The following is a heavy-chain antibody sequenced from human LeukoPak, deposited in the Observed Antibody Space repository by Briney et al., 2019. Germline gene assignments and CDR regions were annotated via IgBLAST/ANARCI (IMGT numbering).Heavy chain of an antibody. Sequence: GGSLRLSCAASGFTFSSYSMNWVRQAPGKGLEWVSYISSSSGTIYYADSVKGRFTISRDNAKNSLYLQMNSLRAEDTAVYYCAREEMATIIDYWGQGTLVTVSS. D-gene: IGHD5-24*01. CDR2: ISSSSGTI. V-gene: IGHV3-48*01. CDR1: GFTFSSYS. J-gene: IGHJ4*02. CDR3: AREEMATIIDY.